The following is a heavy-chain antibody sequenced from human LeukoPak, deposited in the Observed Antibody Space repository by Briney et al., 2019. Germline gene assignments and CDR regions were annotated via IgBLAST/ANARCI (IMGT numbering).Heavy chain of an antibody. D-gene: IGHD4-17*01. J-gene: IGHJ4*02. CDR2: ITSSSNI. CDR3: ARDYYGDYYFDN. CDR1: GFTFSTYS. V-gene: IGHV3-48*01. Sequence: PGESLRLSCAASGFTFSTYSMNWVRQAPGKGLEWISYITSSSNIYYADSVKGRFTISRDNAKNSLYLQMNILRAEDTAVYYCARDYYGDYYFDNWGQGSLATVSS.